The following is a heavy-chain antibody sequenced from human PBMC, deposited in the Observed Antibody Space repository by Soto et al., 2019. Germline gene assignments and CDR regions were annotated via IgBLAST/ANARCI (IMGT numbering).Heavy chain of an antibody. CDR3: AREPGYSTYTGAFDI. J-gene: IGHJ3*02. Sequence: QVQLEQSGAEVKKPGASVKVSCTASGSTFTRYGITWVRQAPGQGLEWMGRIITYNCNTNYAQKLQGRVTMTADTSTTTAYMEPRSLTSDDTAVYYCAREPGYSTYTGAFDIWGKGTGVPVSS. V-gene: IGHV1-18*01. CDR2: IITYNCNT. CDR1: GSTFTRYG. D-gene: IGHD6-13*01.